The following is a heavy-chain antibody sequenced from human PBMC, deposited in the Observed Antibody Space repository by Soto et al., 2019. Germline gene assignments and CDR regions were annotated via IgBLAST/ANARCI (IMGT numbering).Heavy chain of an antibody. CDR3: AREELLWFGELLSHFDY. D-gene: IGHD3-10*01. J-gene: IGHJ4*02. CDR1: GFTFSSYA. Sequence: GGSLRLSCAASGFTFSSYAMSWVRKAPGKGLEWVSAISGSGGSTYYADSVKGRFIISRDNSKNTLYLQMNSLRAEDTAVYYCAREELLWFGELLSHFDYWGQGTLVTVSS. V-gene: IGHV3-23*01. CDR2: ISGSGGST.